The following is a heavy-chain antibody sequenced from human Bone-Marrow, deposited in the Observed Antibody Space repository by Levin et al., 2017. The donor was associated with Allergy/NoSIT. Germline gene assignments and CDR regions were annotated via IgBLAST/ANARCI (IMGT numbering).Heavy chain of an antibody. CDR3: AKGSGVGATPPRFDY. CDR2: LSGSGGST. J-gene: IGHJ4*02. CDR1: GFTFSNYG. Sequence: GESLKISCAASGFTFSNYGMSWVRQAPGKGLEWVSSLSGSGGSTYYADSVKGRFTISRDNSKNTLYLQVNSLRAGDTAVYYCAKGSGVGATPPRFDYWGQGTLVTVSS. D-gene: IGHD1-26*01. V-gene: IGHV3-23*01.